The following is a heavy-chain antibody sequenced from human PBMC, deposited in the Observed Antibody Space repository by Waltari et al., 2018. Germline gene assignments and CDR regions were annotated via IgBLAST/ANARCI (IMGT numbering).Heavy chain of an antibody. Sequence: EVQLVESGGGLVQPGGSLRLFCAASGFTFRNYEMNWVRQAPGKGLGWVSYISSGASTKYYADSVKGRFTISRDNAKNSVYLQMNSLRAEDTAIYYCARGEGGANEYWGQGTLVTVSS. J-gene: IGHJ4*02. D-gene: IGHD1-26*01. CDR2: ISSGASTK. V-gene: IGHV3-48*03. CDR3: ARGEGGANEY. CDR1: GFTFRNYE.